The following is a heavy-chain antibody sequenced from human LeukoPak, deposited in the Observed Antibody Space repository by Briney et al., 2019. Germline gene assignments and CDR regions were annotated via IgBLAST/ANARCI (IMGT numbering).Heavy chain of an antibody. Sequence: GGSLRLSCAASGFTFSSYAMSWVRQAPGKGLEGVSAISGSGGSTYYAASVKGRFTISRDNSKNTLYLQMNSLRAEDTAVYYCAKDTCGTSCYWVYWGQGTLVTVSS. D-gene: IGHD2-2*01. CDR3: AKDTCGTSCYWVY. CDR1: GFTFSSYA. J-gene: IGHJ4*02. V-gene: IGHV3-23*01. CDR2: ISGSGGST.